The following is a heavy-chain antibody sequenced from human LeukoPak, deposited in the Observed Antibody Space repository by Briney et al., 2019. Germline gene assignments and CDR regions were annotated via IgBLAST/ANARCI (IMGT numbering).Heavy chain of an antibody. J-gene: IGHJ4*02. Sequence: SETLSLTCAVYGGSFSGYYWSWIRQPPGKGLEWIGEINHSGSTNYNPSLKSRVTISVDTSKNQFSLKLSSVTAADTAVYYCARVGIVAPRNFDYWGQGTLVTVSS. D-gene: IGHD2-15*01. CDR1: GGSFSGYY. CDR3: ARVGIVAPRNFDY. CDR2: INHSGST. V-gene: IGHV4-34*01.